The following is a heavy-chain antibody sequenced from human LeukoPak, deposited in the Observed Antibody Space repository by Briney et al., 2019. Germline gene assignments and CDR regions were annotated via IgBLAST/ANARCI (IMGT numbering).Heavy chain of an antibody. Sequence: SETLSLTCTVSGGSISSSSYYWGWIRQPPGKGLEWIGSIYYSGSTYYNPSLKSRVTISVDTSKNQFSLKLSSVTAADTAVYYCARAGEYYDSSGRLDIWGQGTMVTVSS. CDR3: ARAGEYYDSSGRLDI. CDR2: IYYSGST. D-gene: IGHD3-22*01. CDR1: GGSISSSSYY. J-gene: IGHJ3*02. V-gene: IGHV4-39*07.